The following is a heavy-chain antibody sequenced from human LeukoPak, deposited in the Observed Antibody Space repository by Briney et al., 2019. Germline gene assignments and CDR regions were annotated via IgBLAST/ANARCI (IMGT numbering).Heavy chain of an antibody. V-gene: IGHV3-7*01. CDR1: GFTFSSYW. CDR3: ARDSYYYYYYMDV. Sequence: GGSLRLSCAASGFTFSSYWMSWVRQAPGKGLEWVANIKQDGSEKYYVDSVKGRFTISRDNAKNSLYLQMNSLRAEDTAVYYCARDSYYYYYYMDVWGKGTTVTVSS. CDR2: IKQDGSEK. J-gene: IGHJ6*03.